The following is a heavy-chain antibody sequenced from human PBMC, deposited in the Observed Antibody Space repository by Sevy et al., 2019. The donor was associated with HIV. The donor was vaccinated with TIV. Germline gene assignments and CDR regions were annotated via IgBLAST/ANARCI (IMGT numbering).Heavy chain of an antibody. CDR2: ISGSGGST. J-gene: IGHJ4*02. D-gene: IGHD3-9*01. CDR3: AKDPRRELKVLRYFDWLSPNLDY. Sequence: GGCLRLSCAASGFTFSSYAMSWVRQAPGKGLEWVSAISGSGGSTYYADSVKGRFTISRDNSKNTLYLQMNSLRAEDTAVYYCAKDPRRELKVLRYFDWLSPNLDYWGQGTLVTVSS. V-gene: IGHV3-23*01. CDR1: GFTFSSYA.